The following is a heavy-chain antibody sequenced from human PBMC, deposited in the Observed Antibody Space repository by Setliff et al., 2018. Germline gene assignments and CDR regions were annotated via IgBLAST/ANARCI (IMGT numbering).Heavy chain of an antibody. CDR2: IYTTGTT. J-gene: IGHJ6*02. CDR3: AREFVVISFVKNIHHHYGMDV. D-gene: IGHD2-21*01. V-gene: IGHV4-61*02. Sequence: PSETLSLTCSVSGGSISSGSYYWGWFRQPAGKGLEWIGRIYTTGTTNYSPSLTGRVTISADTSKNQISLRLSSVSAADTAVYYCAREFVVISFVKNIHHHYGMDVWGQGTTVTVSS. CDR1: GGSISSGSYY.